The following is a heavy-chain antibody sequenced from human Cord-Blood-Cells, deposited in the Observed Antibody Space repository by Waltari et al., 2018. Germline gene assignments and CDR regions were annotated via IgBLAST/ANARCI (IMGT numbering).Heavy chain of an antibody. CDR3: AREGYLSEQLFDY. Sequence: QVQLVQSGAEVKKPGASVKVSCKASGYTFTGYYMHWVRQATGQGLEWMGWMNPNSGNTGYAQKFQGRVTITRNTSISTAYMELSSLRSEDTAVYYCAREGYLSEQLFDYWGQGTLVTVTS. V-gene: IGHV1-8*03. J-gene: IGHJ4*02. CDR1: GYTFTGYY. D-gene: IGHD6-13*01. CDR2: MNPNSGNT.